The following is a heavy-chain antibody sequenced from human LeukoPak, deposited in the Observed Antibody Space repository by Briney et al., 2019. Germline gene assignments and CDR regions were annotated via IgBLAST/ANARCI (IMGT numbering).Heavy chain of an antibody. V-gene: IGHV4-31*03. CDR1: GGSISSGGYY. Sequence: PSETLSLTCTVSGGSISSGGYYWSWIRQHPGKGLEWIGYIYYSGSTYYNPSLKSRVTISVDTSKNQFSLKLSSVTAADTAVYYCARQLFDWSNLDYWGQGTLVSVSS. D-gene: IGHD3-9*01. CDR2: IYYSGST. J-gene: IGHJ4*02. CDR3: ARQLFDWSNLDY.